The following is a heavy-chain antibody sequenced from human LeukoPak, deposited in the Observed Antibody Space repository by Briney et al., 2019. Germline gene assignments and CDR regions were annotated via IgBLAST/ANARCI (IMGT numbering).Heavy chain of an antibody. Sequence: PSETLSLTSSSLLLPNYKNYRSCIPQPPGKGLEWIGHIHYSGSTTYNPSLKSRVTISQDTRTSQFSLYLTPLSPPDTRVYNCARHIATHCYGLYYWGQGVLVTVSS. CDR3: ARHIATHCYGLYY. CDR2: IHYSGST. D-gene: IGHD2-15*01. V-gene: IGHV4-59*08. J-gene: IGHJ4*02. CDR1: LLPNYKNY.